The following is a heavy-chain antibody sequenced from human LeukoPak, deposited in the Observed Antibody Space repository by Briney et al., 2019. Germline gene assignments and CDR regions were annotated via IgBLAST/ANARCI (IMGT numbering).Heavy chain of an antibody. CDR1: GYTFTGYY. Sequence: ASVKVTCKASGYTFTGYYMHWVRQAPGQGLEWMGWINPNSGGTNYAQKFQGRVTMTRDTSISTAYMELSRLRSDDTAVYYCARSGWELRSYFDYWGQGTLVTVSS. CDR3: ARSGWELRSYFDY. J-gene: IGHJ4*02. V-gene: IGHV1-2*02. D-gene: IGHD1-26*01. CDR2: INPNSGGT.